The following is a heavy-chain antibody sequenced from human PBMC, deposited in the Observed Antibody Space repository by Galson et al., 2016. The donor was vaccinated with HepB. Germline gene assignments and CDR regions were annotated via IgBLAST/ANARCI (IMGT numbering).Heavy chain of an antibody. CDR3: GKDWGSLWESSGKGMDV. CDR1: GFTFDDYT. Sequence: SLRLSCAASGFTFDDYTMHWVRQVPGKGLEWVALISWDGRSPDYADPVRGRFTISRDNRQNILYLQMNSLTTDDTALYYCGKDWGSLWESSGKGMDVWGQGTTVIVSS. J-gene: IGHJ6*02. D-gene: IGHD3-10*01. CDR2: ISWDGRSP. V-gene: IGHV3-43*01.